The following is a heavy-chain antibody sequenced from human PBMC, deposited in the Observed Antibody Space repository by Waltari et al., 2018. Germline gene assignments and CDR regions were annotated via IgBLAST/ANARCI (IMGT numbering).Heavy chain of an antibody. CDR3: ATVLYDFWTYFEY. D-gene: IGHD3-3*01. V-gene: IGHV1-24*01. CDR2: VDPADGKI. Sequence: VHLVQSGAEVKKPGASVKVSGKVFGNTLSQLSVQWVRQAPGKGLEWMGGVDPADGKIVYAQSFQGRVTMTEDTSTDTAYMEFVSLRSEDTAVYFCATVLYDFWTYFEYWGQGTLVTVSS. CDR1: GNTLSQLS. J-gene: IGHJ4*02.